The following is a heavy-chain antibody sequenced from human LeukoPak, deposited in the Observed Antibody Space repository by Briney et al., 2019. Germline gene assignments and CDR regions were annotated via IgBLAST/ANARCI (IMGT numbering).Heavy chain of an antibody. CDR2: ISWNSGSI. Sequence: GGSLRLSCAASGFTFDDYAMHWVRQAPGQGLEWVSGISWNSGSIGYADSVKGRFTISRDNAKNSLYLQMNSLRAEDTALYYCAKDSVTGYCSSTSCHYYYYMDVWGKGTTVTISS. D-gene: IGHD2-2*03. CDR1: GFTFDDYA. CDR3: AKDSVTGYCSSTSCHYYYYMDV. V-gene: IGHV3-9*01. J-gene: IGHJ6*03.